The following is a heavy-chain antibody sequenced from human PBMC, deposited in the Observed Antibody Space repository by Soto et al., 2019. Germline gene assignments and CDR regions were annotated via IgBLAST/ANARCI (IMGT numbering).Heavy chain of an antibody. D-gene: IGHD3-22*01. V-gene: IGHV1-18*01. CDR3: ARSAYYYDSSGSLLY. Sequence: GAPVEVSRQASWFTLTRYCFRWVRQAPGQGLEWMGWISAYNGNTNYAQKPQGRVTMTTDTSTSTAYMELRSLRSDDTAVYYCARSAYYYDSSGSLLYWGQGTLVTVSS. J-gene: IGHJ4*02. CDR1: WFTLTRYC. CDR2: ISAYNGNT.